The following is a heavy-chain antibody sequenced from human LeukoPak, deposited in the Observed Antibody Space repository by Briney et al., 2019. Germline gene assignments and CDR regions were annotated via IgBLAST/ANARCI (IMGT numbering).Heavy chain of an antibody. J-gene: IGHJ4*02. CDR1: GFTFSSSA. D-gene: IGHD3-22*01. Sequence: GGSLRLSCAASGFTFSSSAMSWVRQAPGKGLEWLSTISGGGGSTYYADSVKGRFTISRDNSKNTLYLHMKSLRAEDTAVYYCARDYDSSGYYLLDYWGQGTLVTVSS. CDR3: ARDYDSSGYYLLDY. V-gene: IGHV3-23*01. CDR2: ISGGGGST.